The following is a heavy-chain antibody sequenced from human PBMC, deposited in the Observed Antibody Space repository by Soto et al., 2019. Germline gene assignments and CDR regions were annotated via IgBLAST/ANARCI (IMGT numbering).Heavy chain of an antibody. V-gene: IGHV3-30*18. Sequence: GGSLRLSCAASGFTFSSYGMHWVRQAPGEGLEWVAVISYDGSNKYYADSVKGRFTISRDNPKNTLYLQMNSLRAEDTAVYYCAKTHDPRLWIQYGMDVWGQGTTVTVSS. CDR2: ISYDGSNK. CDR1: GFTFSSYG. D-gene: IGHD5-18*01. J-gene: IGHJ6*02. CDR3: AKTHDPRLWIQYGMDV.